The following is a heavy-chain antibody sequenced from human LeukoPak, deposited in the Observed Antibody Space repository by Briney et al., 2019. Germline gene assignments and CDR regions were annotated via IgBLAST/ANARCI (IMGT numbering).Heavy chain of an antibody. CDR3: ARDLDGSGRNDY. V-gene: IGHV4-59*01. J-gene: IGHJ4*02. Sequence: SETLSLTCTVSGDSISSYYWSWIRQPPGKGLEWIGYIYYSGSSNYNPSLKSRVTISIDTSKNQFSLKLSPVTAADTAVYYCARDLDGSGRNDYWGQGTLVTVSS. CDR1: GDSISSYY. D-gene: IGHD3-10*01. CDR2: IYYSGSS.